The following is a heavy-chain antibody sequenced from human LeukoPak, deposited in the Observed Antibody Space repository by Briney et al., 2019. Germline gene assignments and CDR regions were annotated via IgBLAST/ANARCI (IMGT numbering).Heavy chain of an antibody. CDR3: TTSLPHIVEVTTSDGGN. Sequence: GGSLRLSCVASGFTFSTYGMSWVRQAPGRGLEWVAVISHHGANKFYGDSVKGRFTISRDNSNNMVYLQMNSLRAEDTAVYYCTTSLPHIVEVTTSDGGNWGQGTLVTVSS. CDR1: GFTFSTYG. CDR2: ISHHGANK. D-gene: IGHD2-21*02. V-gene: IGHV3-30*03. J-gene: IGHJ4*02.